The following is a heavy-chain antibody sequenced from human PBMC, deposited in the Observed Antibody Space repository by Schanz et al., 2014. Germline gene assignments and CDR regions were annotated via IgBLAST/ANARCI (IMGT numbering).Heavy chain of an antibody. CDR1: GFTFNSYA. Sequence: EVQLVESGGGLVQPGGSLRLSCAASGFTFNSYAMTWVRQAPGKGLEWVSSISHSGGSKYYADSVKGRFTISRDNSENTLYLQMNSLSADDTAVFYCAKGMRYCSGGACYDYYYYGLDVWGQGTTVTVSS. CDR3: AKGMRYCSGGACYDYYYYGLDV. V-gene: IGHV3-23*04. CDR2: ISHSGGSK. J-gene: IGHJ6*02. D-gene: IGHD2-15*01.